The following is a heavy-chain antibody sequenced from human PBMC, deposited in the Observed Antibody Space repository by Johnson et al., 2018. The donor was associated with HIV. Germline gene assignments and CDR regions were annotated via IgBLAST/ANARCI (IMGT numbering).Heavy chain of an antibody. Sequence: QVLLVESGGGVVQPGRSLRLSCAASGFTFSSYAMHWVRQAPGKGLEWVAVISYDRSNKYYADSVKGRFTIASANSKNTLYLQMTSLRAEDTAVYYCARGSYNFWSGEREAFDIWGQGTMVTVSS. CDR3: ARGSYNFWSGEREAFDI. D-gene: IGHD3-3*01. CDR1: GFTFSSYA. V-gene: IGHV3-30-3*01. J-gene: IGHJ3*02. CDR2: ISYDRSNK.